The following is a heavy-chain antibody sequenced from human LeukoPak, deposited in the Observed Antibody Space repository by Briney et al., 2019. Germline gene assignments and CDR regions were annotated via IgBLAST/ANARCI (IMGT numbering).Heavy chain of an antibody. V-gene: IGHV3-30*02. CDR3: ANDLILTPYGDRFLDF. D-gene: IGHD4-17*01. Sequence: GGSLRLSCAASGFTFSSYAMSWVRQAPGKGLEWVTSIKYDGSNTYYADSVKGRFTISRDNSKNTLFLHMNSLRPEDTAVYYCANDLILTPYGDRFLDFWGQGTLVTVSS. CDR1: GFTFSSYA. J-gene: IGHJ4*02. CDR2: IKYDGSNT.